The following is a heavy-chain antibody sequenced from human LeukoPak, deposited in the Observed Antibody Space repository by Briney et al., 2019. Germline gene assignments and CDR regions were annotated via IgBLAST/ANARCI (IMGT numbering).Heavy chain of an antibody. CDR1: GYTFTSYD. J-gene: IGHJ4*02. CDR3: ARGERDDYSKNFDY. V-gene: IGHV1-8*03. CDR2: MNPNSGNT. Sequence: ASVKVSCKASGYTFTSYDINWVRQATGQGLEWMGWMNPNSGNTGYAQKFQGRVTITRNTSISTAYMELSSLRSKDMAVYYCARGERDDYSKNFDYWGQGTLVTVSS. D-gene: IGHD4-11*01.